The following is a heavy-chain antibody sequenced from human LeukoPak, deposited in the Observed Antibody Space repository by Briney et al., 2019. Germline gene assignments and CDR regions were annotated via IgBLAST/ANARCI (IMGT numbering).Heavy chain of an antibody. CDR1: GGSISSGSYY. D-gene: IGHD3-10*01. CDR2: IYTSEST. Sequence: SQTLSLTCTVSGGSISSGSYYWSWIRQPAGKGLEWIGRIYTSESTNYNPSLKSRLTISVDTSDNQFSLKLSSVTAADTAVYYCARDYTAGMEANWFDPWGQGTLVTVSS. V-gene: IGHV4-61*02. CDR3: ARDYTAGMEANWFDP. J-gene: IGHJ5*02.